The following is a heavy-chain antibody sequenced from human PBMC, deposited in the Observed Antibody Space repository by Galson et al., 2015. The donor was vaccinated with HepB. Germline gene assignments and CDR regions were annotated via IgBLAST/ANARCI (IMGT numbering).Heavy chain of an antibody. CDR2: MNPKNGNT. CDR1: GYTFSSYD. D-gene: IGHD6-19*01. CDR3: ARGLISSSGFCYNYYGMHV. J-gene: IGHJ6*02. Sequence: SVKVSCKASGYTFSSYDINWVRQATGQGLEWMGWMNPKNGNTGYAQKFQGRVTMTRNTSRSTAYMELSSLRSEDTAVYYCARGLISSSGFCYNYYGMHVWGQGTTVTVSS. V-gene: IGHV1-8*01.